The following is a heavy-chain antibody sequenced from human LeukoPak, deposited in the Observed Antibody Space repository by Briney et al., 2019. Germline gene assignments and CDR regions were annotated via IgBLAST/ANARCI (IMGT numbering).Heavy chain of an antibody. J-gene: IGHJ4*02. CDR2: TDGSST. CDR3: ARDDYNRL. V-gene: IGHV3-74*01. D-gene: IGHD1-14*01. CDR1: GFIFGKSW. Sequence: HPGGSLRLSCAASGFIFGKSWMHWVRQAPGKGLVWVSRTDGSSTTYADSVKGRFSVSMDNAQNTLYLQMNSLRAEDTAVYYCARDDYNRLWGQGTLVTVSS.